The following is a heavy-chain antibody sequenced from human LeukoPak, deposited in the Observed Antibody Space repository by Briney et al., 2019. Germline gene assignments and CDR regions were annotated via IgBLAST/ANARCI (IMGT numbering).Heavy chain of an antibody. CDR2: IYPGDSDT. CDR3: ARGGVFSSSWFAYFDY. CDR1: GDTFTNYW. Sequence: GESLQISCKASGDTFTNYWIAWVRQMPGKGLEWMGIIYPGDSDTRYSPSVEGQVTISVDKSISTAFLQWSSLKASDTAMYYCARGGVFSSSWFAYFDYWGQGTLVTVSS. D-gene: IGHD6-13*01. V-gene: IGHV5-51*01. J-gene: IGHJ4*02.